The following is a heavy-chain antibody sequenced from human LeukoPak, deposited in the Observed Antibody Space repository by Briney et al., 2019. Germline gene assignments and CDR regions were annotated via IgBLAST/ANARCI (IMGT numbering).Heavy chain of an antibody. Sequence: GGSLRLSCAASGFTFSSYSMNWDRKAPGKGLEWGSYISSSSSTIYYADSVKGRFTISRDNAKTSLYLQMNSLRAEDTAVYYCARDDGSGYQEFYFDYWGQGTLVTVSS. CDR3: ARDDGSGYQEFYFDY. J-gene: IGHJ4*02. CDR2: ISSSSSTI. CDR1: GFTFSSYS. V-gene: IGHV3-48*01. D-gene: IGHD3-22*01.